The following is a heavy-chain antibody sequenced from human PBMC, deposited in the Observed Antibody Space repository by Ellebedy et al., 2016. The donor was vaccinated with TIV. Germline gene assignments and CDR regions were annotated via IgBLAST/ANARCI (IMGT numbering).Heavy chain of an antibody. CDR3: ARHRAYDSSGSGPYDAFDI. J-gene: IGHJ3*02. V-gene: IGHV5-51*01. CDR2: IYPGDSNV. CDR1: GYSFTSYW. D-gene: IGHD3-22*01. Sequence: GESLKISCKGSGYSFTSYWIAWVRQMPGKGLEWMGIIYPGDSNVRYSPSFQGQVTISADKSISTAYMQWRSLKASDTAMYYCARHRAYDSSGSGPYDAFDIWGQGTRVTVSS.